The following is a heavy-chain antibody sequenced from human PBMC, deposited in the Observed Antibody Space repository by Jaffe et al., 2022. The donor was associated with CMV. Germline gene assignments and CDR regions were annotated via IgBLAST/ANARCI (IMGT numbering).Heavy chain of an antibody. V-gene: IGHV3-23*04. CDR3: AKGAQVGPTWFDH. D-gene: IGHD1-26*01. J-gene: IGHJ5*02. Sequence: EVQLVESGGGLIQPGGSLRLSCAASGFTFNNYAMSWVRQAPGKGLEWVSAISGSGTSTSYADSVQGRSTISRDTSKNTLYLQVNSLRAEDTAVYYCAKGAQVGPTWFDHWGQGTLVTVSS. CDR2: ISGSGTST. CDR1: GFTFNNYA.